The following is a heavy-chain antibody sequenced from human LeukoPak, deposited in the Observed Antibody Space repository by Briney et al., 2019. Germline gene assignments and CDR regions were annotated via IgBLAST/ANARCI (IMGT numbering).Heavy chain of an antibody. J-gene: IGHJ3*02. CDR1: GYTFTSYD. V-gene: IGHV1-8*03. D-gene: IGHD3-22*01. Sequence: ASVRVSCKASGYTFTSYDINWVRQATGQGLEWMGWMNPNSGNTGYAQKFQGRVTITRNTSISTAYMELSSLRAEDTAVYYCARAKFDSSRYYYRGFDIWGQGTMVTVSS. CDR2: MNPNSGNT. CDR3: ARAKFDSSRYYYRGFDI.